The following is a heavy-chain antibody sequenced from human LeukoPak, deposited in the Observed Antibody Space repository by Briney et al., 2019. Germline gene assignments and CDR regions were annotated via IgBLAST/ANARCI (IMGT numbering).Heavy chain of an antibody. CDR2: INHSGST. D-gene: IGHD2-21*01. CDR3: ARPIVVVPLRAFDI. J-gene: IGHJ3*02. V-gene: IGHV4-34*01. CDR1: GGSFSGYY. Sequence: SEILSLTWAVYGGSFSGYYWSWIRQPPGKGLEWIGEINHSGSTNYNPSLKSRVTISVDTSKNQFSLKLSSVTAADTAVYYCARPIVVVPLRAFDIWGQGTMVIVSS.